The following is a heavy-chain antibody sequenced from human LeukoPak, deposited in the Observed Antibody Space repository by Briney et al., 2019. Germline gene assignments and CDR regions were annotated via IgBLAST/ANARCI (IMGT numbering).Heavy chain of an antibody. CDR1: GFTFSSYG. Sequence: GGSLRLSCAASGFTFSSYGMHWVRQAPGKGLEWVAVISYDGSNKYYADSVKGRFTTSRDNSKNTLDLQLNSLRAEDTAMYYCARERGPYDAFDIWGQGTMVTVSS. J-gene: IGHJ3*02. CDR2: ISYDGSNK. V-gene: IGHV3-30*03. CDR3: ARERGPYDAFDI.